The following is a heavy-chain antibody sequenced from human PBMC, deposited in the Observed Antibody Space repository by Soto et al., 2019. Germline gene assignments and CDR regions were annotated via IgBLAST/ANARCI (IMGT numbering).Heavy chain of an antibody. Sequence: GGSLRLSCAASGFTFSSYGMHWVRQAPGKGLEWVAVIWYDGSNKYYADSVKGRFTISRDNSKNTLYLQMNSLRAEDTAVYYCERDYDSSGYPRYYFDYWGQGT. CDR1: GFTFSSYG. CDR3: ERDYDSSGYPRYYFDY. V-gene: IGHV3-33*01. J-gene: IGHJ4*02. D-gene: IGHD3-22*01. CDR2: IWYDGSNK.